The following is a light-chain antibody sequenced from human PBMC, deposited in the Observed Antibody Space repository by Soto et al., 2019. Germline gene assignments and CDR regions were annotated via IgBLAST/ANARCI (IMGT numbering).Light chain of an antibody. CDR3: QQRYNWPIT. J-gene: IGKJ5*01. CDR2: ADS. CDR1: QSVSGY. Sequence: EIVFTQSPATLSLSPGDTATLCCRASQSVSGYIGWYQQKPGQAPRLLIYADSNRATGIPARFSGSGSGTDFTLTISSLEPEDFSVYYCQQRYNWPITFGQGTLLEVK. V-gene: IGKV3-11*01.